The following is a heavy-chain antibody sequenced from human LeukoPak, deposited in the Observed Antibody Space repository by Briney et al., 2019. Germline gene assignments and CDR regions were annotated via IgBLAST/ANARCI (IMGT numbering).Heavy chain of an antibody. J-gene: IGHJ4*02. CDR2: IYYSGST. Sequence: KPSQTLSLTCIVSGGSISSGDYYWSWIRQPPGRGLEWIGYIYYSGSTYYNPSLKSRVTISVHTSKNQFSLKLSSVTAADTAVYYCARSGTDIASAGVDSWGQGTLVTVSS. V-gene: IGHV4-30-4*01. CDR1: GGSISSGDYY. CDR3: ARSGTDIASAGVDS. D-gene: IGHD6-13*01.